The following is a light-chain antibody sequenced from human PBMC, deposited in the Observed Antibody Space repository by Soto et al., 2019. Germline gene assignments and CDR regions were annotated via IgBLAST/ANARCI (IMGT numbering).Light chain of an antibody. CDR3: QQRNNWPLT. CDR1: RSISTY. Sequence: ETVLTHSPATLSLSPCERATLSSRASRSISTYLAWYQQKPGQAPRLLIYEALNRATGIPARFSGSGSGTDFTLTISSLEPEDFAVYYCQQRNNWPLTFGGGTKVDIK. V-gene: IGKV3-11*01. CDR2: EAL. J-gene: IGKJ4*02.